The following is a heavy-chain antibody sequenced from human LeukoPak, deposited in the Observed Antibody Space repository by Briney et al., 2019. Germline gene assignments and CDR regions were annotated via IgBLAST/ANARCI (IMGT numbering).Heavy chain of an antibody. CDR1: GYTFTSYG. D-gene: IGHD4-17*01. J-gene: IGHJ5*02. Sequence: ASVKVSCKASGYTFTSYGISWVRQAPGQGLEWMGWISAYNGNTNYAQKLQGRVTMTADTSTSTAYMELRSLRSDDTAVYYCAREEDYGDYVDWFDPWGQGILVTVSS. V-gene: IGHV1-18*01. CDR3: AREEDYGDYVDWFDP. CDR2: ISAYNGNT.